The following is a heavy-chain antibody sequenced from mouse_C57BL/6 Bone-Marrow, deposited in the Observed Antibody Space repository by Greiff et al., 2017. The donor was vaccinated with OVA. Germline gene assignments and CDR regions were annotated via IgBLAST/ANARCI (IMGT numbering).Heavy chain of an antibody. Sequence: EVKLMESGGDLLKPGGSLKLSCAASGFTFSSYGMSWVRQTPDKRLEWVATISSGGSYTYYPDSVKGRFTISRDNAKNTLYLQMCSLKSEDTAMYYCASQFLPRYFEVWGTGGTGTVSS. CDR1: GFTFSSYG. V-gene: IGHV5-6*01. CDR3: ASQFLPRYFEV. J-gene: IGHJ1*03. CDR2: ISSGGSYT.